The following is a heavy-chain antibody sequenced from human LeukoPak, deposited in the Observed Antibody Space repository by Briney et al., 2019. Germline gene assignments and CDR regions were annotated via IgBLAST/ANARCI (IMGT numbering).Heavy chain of an antibody. CDR2: IIPIFGTA. CDR3: ATTQLTYYGSGRYNYDY. D-gene: IGHD3-10*01. J-gene: IGHJ4*02. V-gene: IGHV1-69*06. Sequence: ASVKVSCKASGGTFSSYAISWVRQAPGQGLEWMGGIIPIFGTANYAQKFQGRVTMTEDTSTDTAYMELSSLRSEDTAVYYCATTQLTYYGSGRYNYDYWGQGTLVTVSS. CDR1: GGTFSSYA.